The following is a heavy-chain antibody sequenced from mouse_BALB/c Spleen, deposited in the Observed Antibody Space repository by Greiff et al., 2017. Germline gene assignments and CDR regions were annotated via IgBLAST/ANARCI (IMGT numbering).Heavy chain of an antibody. Sequence: QVQLQQSGAELARPGASVKLSCKASGYTFTSYWMQWVKQRPGQGLEWIGAIYPGDGDTRYTQKFKGKATLTADKSSSTAYMQLSSLASEDSAVYYCARGGALYYGSSYYYAMDYWGQGTSVTVSS. V-gene: IGHV1-87*01. CDR3: ARGGALYYGSSYYYAMDY. D-gene: IGHD1-1*01. CDR2: IYPGDGDT. CDR1: GYTFTSYW. J-gene: IGHJ4*01.